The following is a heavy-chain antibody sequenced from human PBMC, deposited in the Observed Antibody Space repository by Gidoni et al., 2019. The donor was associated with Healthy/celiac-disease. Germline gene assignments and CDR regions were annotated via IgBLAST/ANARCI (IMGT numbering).Heavy chain of an antibody. J-gene: IGHJ4*02. D-gene: IGHD3-22*01. CDR2: ISGSGGST. V-gene: IGHV3-23*01. Sequence: EVQLLESGGGLVQPGGSLRLSCAASGFTFSSYAMSWVRQAPGKGLEWVSAISGSGGSTYYADSVKGRFTISRDNSKNTLYLQMNSLRAEDTAVYYCAKGGITMIVVVTLYYFDYWGQGTLVTVSS. CDR1: GFTFSSYA. CDR3: AKGGITMIVVVTLYYFDY.